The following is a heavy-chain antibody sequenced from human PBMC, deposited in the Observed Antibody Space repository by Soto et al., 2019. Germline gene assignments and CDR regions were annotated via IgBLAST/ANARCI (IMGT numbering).Heavy chain of an antibody. J-gene: IGHJ4*02. D-gene: IGHD6-19*01. CDR2: ISSGSTYI. V-gene: IGHV3-21*01. CDR3: AREGVHISGAWVY. Sequence: LQTPGKGLEWVSSISSGSTYIYHADSVEGRFTISRDNSKNTLYLQMNSLRAADTAVYYCAREGVHISGAWVYWGQGTLVTLSS.